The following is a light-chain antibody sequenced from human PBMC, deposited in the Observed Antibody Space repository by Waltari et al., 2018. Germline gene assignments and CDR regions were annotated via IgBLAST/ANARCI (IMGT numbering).Light chain of an antibody. CDR3: SSYANSNTLL. Sequence: QSALSQQPASVSGFPGQSITISCHGGNRDIGGYNFVAWHQQHPGKVPKLIIYDVSYRPSGVSSRFSGSKSGNTASLTISGLQAEDEADYYCSSYANSNTLLFGGGTKLAVL. J-gene: IGLJ2*01. V-gene: IGLV2-14*03. CDR2: DVS. CDR1: NRDIGGYNF.